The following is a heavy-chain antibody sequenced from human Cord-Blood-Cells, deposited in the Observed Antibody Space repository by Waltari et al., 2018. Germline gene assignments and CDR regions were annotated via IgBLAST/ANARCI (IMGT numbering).Heavy chain of an antibody. CDR2: IYQSGST. D-gene: IGHD2-15*01. J-gene: IGHJ4*02. Sequence: QVQLQESGPGLVKPSETLSLTCAVSGYSISSGYYWGWIRQPPGKGLEWIGSIYQSGSTYYTPSLKVRVAISVDTSKNQFSLKLSSVTAADTAVYYCARQYGGNPYFDYWGQGTLVTVSS. V-gene: IGHV4-38-2*01. CDR1: GYSISSGYY. CDR3: ARQYGGNPYFDY.